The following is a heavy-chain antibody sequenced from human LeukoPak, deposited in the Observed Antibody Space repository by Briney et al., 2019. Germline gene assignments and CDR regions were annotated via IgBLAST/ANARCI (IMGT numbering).Heavy chain of an antibody. D-gene: IGHD6-19*01. CDR2: ISSSSSTI. Sequence: GGSLRLSCAAAGFTLSNYGMNWVRQAPGKGLGWVSYISSSSSTIYYADSVKGRFTISRDNAKNSLYLQMNSLRAEDTAVYYCARRAGIDPWGQGTLVTVSS. CDR3: ARRAGIDP. V-gene: IGHV3-48*01. J-gene: IGHJ5*02. CDR1: GFTLSNYG.